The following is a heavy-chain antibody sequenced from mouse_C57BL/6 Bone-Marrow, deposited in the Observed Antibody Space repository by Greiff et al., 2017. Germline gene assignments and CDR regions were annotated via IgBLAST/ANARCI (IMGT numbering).Heavy chain of an antibody. CDR1: GYTFTSYG. J-gene: IGHJ4*01. V-gene: IGHV1-81*01. D-gene: IGHD2-10*01. CDR2: IYPRSGNT. Sequence: QVQLQQSGAELARPGASVKLSCKASGYTFTSYGISWVKQRTGQGLEWIGEIYPRSGNTYYNEKFKGKDTLTADKSSSTAYMELRSLTSEDSAVYFCARSAPPLLSSYAMDYWGQGTSVTVSS. CDR3: ARSAPPLLSSYAMDY.